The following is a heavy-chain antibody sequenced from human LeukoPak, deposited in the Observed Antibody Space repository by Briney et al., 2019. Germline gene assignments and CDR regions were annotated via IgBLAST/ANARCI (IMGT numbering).Heavy chain of an antibody. CDR2: IFYSGST. J-gene: IGHJ5*02. CDR1: SGSISTSIYY. Sequence: SETLPLTCTVSSGSISTSIYYTGWVRQPPGKALEWIGNIFYSGSTYYSPSLKSRVTTSLDTSRNHFSLKLNSVTAADTAVYHCARHLMDYDILTGYYRGPIWFDPWGQGTLVTVSS. V-gene: IGHV4-39*07. D-gene: IGHD3-9*01. CDR3: ARHLMDYDILTGYYRGPIWFDP.